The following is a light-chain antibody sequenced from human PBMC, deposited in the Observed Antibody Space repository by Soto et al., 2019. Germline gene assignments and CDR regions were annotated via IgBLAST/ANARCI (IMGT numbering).Light chain of an antibody. Sequence: DIQLTQSPSTPSASVGDRVTITCRASQNIASWLAWYQQKPGKAPKLLIYDASTLESGVPARFSGSGSGTEFTLTISSLQPDDLATYYCQQFNSPLFTFGPGTTVDL. V-gene: IGKV1-5*01. CDR3: QQFNSPLFT. J-gene: IGKJ3*01. CDR1: QNIASW. CDR2: DAS.